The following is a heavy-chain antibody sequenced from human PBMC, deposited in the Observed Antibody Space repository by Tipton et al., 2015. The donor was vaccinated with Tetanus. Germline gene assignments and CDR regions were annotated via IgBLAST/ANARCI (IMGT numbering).Heavy chain of an antibody. CDR3: ARLTSWYSYYLDS. V-gene: IGHV3-21*01. D-gene: IGHD6-13*01. CDR1: GFTLSRYT. CDR2: ISSSSRYI. J-gene: IGHJ4*02. Sequence: SLRLSCAASGFTLSRYTLNWVRQAPGKGLEWVSSISSSSRYIYYADSVKGRFTISRDNAKNSLYLQMISLRAEDTAVYSCARLTSWYSYYLDSWGPGTLATVSS.